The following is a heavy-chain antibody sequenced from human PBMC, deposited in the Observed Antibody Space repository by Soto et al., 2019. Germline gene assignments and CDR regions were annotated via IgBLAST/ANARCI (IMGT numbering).Heavy chain of an antibody. CDR3: ARDGRGDRRYYYYYGMAV. Sequence: GASVKVSCKASGGTFSSYALSCVRQAPGQGLEWMGGIIPIFGTANYAQKFQGRVTITADESTSTAYMELSSLRSEDTAVYYCARDGRGDRRYYYYYGMAVWGQGTTVTVSS. CDR1: GGTFSSYA. D-gene: IGHD4-17*01. CDR2: IIPIFGTA. V-gene: IGHV1-69*13. J-gene: IGHJ6*02.